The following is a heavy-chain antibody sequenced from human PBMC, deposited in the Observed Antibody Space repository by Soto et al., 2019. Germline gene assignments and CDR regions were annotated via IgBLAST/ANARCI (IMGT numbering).Heavy chain of an antibody. D-gene: IGHD1-1*01. CDR3: ATIPIVGTKPYYFNS. CDR1: GGSFDITSSY. J-gene: IGHJ4*02. V-gene: IGHV4-39*01. Sequence: LQLQESGPGLVKPSETLSLTCTVSGGSFDITSSYWAWVRQPPGKGLEWIAYIYYSGSTYYNPSLKSRITFSVDTSTNQLSLRLSSVTAADTAVYYCATIPIVGTKPYYFNSWGQGTLVTVSS. CDR2: IYYSGST.